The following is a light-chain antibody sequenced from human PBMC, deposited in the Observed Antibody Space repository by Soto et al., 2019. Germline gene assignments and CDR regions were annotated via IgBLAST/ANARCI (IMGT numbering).Light chain of an antibody. CDR3: SSYTSSSTVV. J-gene: IGLJ2*01. CDR1: SSYVGGYNY. CDR2: DVS. Sequence: QSALTQPASVSGSPGQSITISCPGTSSYVGGYNYVSWYQQHPGKAHKLMIYDVSNRPSGVSNRFSGSKSGNTASLTISGLQAEDEADYSCSSYTSSSTVVFGGGTKLTVL. V-gene: IGLV2-14*01.